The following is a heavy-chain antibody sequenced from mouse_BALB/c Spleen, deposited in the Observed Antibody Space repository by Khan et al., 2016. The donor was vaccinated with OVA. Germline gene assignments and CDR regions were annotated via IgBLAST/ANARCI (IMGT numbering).Heavy chain of an antibody. D-gene: IGHD2-14*01. J-gene: IGHJ3*01. CDR3: ARGGYGGFAY. CDR2: IFPGDDST. V-gene: IGHV1-85*01. CDR1: GYTFTSYD. Sequence: VQLQESGAELVKPEASVKLSCRASGYTFTSYDINWVRQRPEQGLEWIGWIFPGDDSTKYNENFKGKATLTTDKSSSTAYMQLSRLTSEDSSVYFCARGGYGGFAYWGQGTLVTVSA.